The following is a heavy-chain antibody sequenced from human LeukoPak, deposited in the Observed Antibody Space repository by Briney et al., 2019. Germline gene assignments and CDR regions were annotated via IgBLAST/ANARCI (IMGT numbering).Heavy chain of an antibody. V-gene: IGHV4-4*07. CDR1: GGSISSYY. Sequence: SETLSLTCTVSGGSISSYYWSWIRQPAAKGLEWIGRIYTSGSTNYNPSLTSRVTMSVDTSKNQFSLKLSSVTAADTAVYYCARETHGQWLAYFDHWGQGTLVTVSS. J-gene: IGHJ4*02. CDR2: IYTSGST. D-gene: IGHD6-19*01. CDR3: ARETHGQWLAYFDH.